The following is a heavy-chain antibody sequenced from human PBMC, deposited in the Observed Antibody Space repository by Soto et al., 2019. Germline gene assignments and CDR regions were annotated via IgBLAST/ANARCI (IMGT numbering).Heavy chain of an antibody. V-gene: IGHV3-30*18. CDR3: AKDFPGARQVLEYPDY. CDR1: GFTFSSYG. CDR2: ISYDGSNK. D-gene: IGHD3-3*01. J-gene: IGHJ4*02. Sequence: GGSLRLSCAASGFTFSSYGMHWVRQAPGKGLEWVAVISYDGSNKYYADSVKGRFTISRDNSKNTLYLQMNSLRAEDTAVYYCAKDFPGARQVLEYPDYWGQGTLVTVSS.